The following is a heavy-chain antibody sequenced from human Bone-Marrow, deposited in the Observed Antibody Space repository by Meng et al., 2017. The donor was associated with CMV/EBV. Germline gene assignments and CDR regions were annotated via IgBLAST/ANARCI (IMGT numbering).Heavy chain of an antibody. CDR3: ARGRYTYFDY. CDR1: GGSFSGYY. J-gene: IGHJ4*02. CDR2: INHGGST. V-gene: IGHV4-34*01. D-gene: IGHD2-2*02. Sequence: ESLKISCAVHGGSFSGYYWNWIRRPPGKGLEWIGEINHGGSTDYNSSLKGRVVISIDRSKNQFSLNLSTVTAADTAEYFCARGRYTYFDYWGQGTLVTVSS.